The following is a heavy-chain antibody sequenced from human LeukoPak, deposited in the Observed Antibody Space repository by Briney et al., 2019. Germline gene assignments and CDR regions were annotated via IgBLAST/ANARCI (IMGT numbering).Heavy chain of an antibody. CDR3: ARDVDTAMVPDY. Sequence: SETLSLTCTVSGYSISSGYYWGWIRQPPGKGLEWIGSIYHSGSTYYNPSLKSRVTISVDTSKNQFSLKLSSVTAADTAVYYCARDVDTAMVPDYWGQGTLVTVSS. V-gene: IGHV4-38-2*02. CDR1: GYSISSGYY. CDR2: IYHSGST. J-gene: IGHJ4*02. D-gene: IGHD5-18*01.